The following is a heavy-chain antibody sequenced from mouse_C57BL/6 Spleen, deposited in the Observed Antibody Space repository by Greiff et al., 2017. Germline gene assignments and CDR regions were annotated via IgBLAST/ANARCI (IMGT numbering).Heavy chain of an antibody. Sequence: VKLMESGPELVKPGASVKISCKASGYSFTSYYIHWVKQRPGQGLEWIGWIYPGSGNTKYNEKFKGKATLTADTSSSTAYMQLSSLTSEDSAVYYCARDSSSYALDYWGQGTTRTVSS. CDR1: GYSFTSYY. CDR3: ARDSSSYALDY. D-gene: IGHD1-1*01. CDR2: IYPGSGNT. J-gene: IGHJ2*01. V-gene: IGHV1-66*01.